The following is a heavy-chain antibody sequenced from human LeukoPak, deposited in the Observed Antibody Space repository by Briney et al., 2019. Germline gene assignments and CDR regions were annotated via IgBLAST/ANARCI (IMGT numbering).Heavy chain of an antibody. D-gene: IGHD2-2*01. CDR2: ISYDGSNK. J-gene: IGHJ4*02. Sequence: GGSLRLSCAASGFTFSSYAMHWVRQAPGKGLEWVAVISYDGSNKYYADSVKGRFTISRDNSKNTLYLQMDSLRAEDTAVYYCASGVSSTSCYVDYWGQGTLVTVSS. CDR1: GFTFSSYA. CDR3: ASGVSSTSCYVDY. V-gene: IGHV3-30*04.